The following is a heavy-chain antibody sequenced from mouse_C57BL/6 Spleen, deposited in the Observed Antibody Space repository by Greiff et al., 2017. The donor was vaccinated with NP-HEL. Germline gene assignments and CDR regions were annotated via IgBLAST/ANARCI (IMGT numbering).Heavy chain of an antibody. V-gene: IGHV1-54*01. CDR1: GYAFTNYL. D-gene: IGHD3-2*02. CDR2: INPGSGGT. J-gene: IGHJ3*01. Sequence: QVQLQQSGAELVRSGTSVKVSCKASGYAFTNYLIEWVKQRPGQGLEWIGVINPGSGGTNYNEKFKGKATLTADKSSSTAYMQLSSLTSEDSAVYFCARGTAQGFAYWGQGTLVTVSA. CDR3: ARGTAQGFAY.